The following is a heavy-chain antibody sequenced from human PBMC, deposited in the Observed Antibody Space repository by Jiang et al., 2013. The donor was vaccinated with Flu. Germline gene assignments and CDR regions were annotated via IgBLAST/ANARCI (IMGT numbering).Heavy chain of an antibody. CDR1: GGSFSGYY. CDR3: AIGFGGAFDI. Sequence: LLKPSETLSLTCAVYGGSFSGYYWSWIRQPPGKGLEWIGEINHSGSTNYNPSLKSRVTISVDTSKNQFSLKLSSVTAADTAVYYCAIGFGGAFDIWGPRDNGHRLF. D-gene: IGHD3-10*01. CDR2: INHSGST. J-gene: IGHJ3*02. V-gene: IGHV4-34*01.